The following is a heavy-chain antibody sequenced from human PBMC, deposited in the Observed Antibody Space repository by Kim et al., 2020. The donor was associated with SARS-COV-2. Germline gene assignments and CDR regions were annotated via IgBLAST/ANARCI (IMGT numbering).Heavy chain of an antibody. CDR3: AREGWFGELPHYYGMDV. CDR1: GFTFSSYE. J-gene: IGHJ6*02. CDR2: ISSSGRTI. D-gene: IGHD3-10*01. V-gene: IGHV3-48*03. Sequence: GGSLRLSCAASGFTFSSYEMNWVRQAPGKGLEWVSYISSSGRTIYYADSVKGRFTISRDNAKNSLYLQMNSLRAEDTAVYYCAREGWFGELPHYYGMDVWGQGTTVTVSS.